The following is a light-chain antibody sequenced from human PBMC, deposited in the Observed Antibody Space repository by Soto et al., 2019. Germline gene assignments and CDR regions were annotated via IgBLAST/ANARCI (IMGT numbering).Light chain of an antibody. CDR2: SDD. CDR1: SSNIGSYP. Sequence: QSALTQSPSASGIPGQRVTISCYGSSSNIGSYPVYWYQQLPGTAPKLLINSDDQRPSGVPDRFSASKSGTSASLAISGLRSEDEADYYCAAWDASLSGHVFGAGTKVTVL. CDR3: AAWDASLSGHV. J-gene: IGLJ1*01. V-gene: IGLV1-47*02.